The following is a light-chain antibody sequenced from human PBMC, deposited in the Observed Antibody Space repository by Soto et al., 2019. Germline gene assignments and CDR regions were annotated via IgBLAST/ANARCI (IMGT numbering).Light chain of an antibody. CDR3: SSYTSSSSYVV. J-gene: IGLJ2*01. CDR1: SSDVGGYNY. Sequence: QSVLTQPASVSGSPGQSITISCTGTSSDVGGYNYVSWYQQHPGKAPKLMIYDVSNRPSGVSNRFSGSKSGNTASLTISGRHAEDEADYYCSSYTSSSSYVVFGGGTKLTVL. V-gene: IGLV2-14*01. CDR2: DVS.